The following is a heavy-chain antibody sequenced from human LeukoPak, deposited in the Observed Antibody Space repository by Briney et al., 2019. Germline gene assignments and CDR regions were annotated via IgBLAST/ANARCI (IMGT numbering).Heavy chain of an antibody. V-gene: IGHV4-39*07. CDR2: IYYSGST. CDR3: ARGTQITIFGVVTPYYFDY. J-gene: IGHJ4*02. Sequence: SETLSLTCTVSGGSISSSSYYWGWIRQPPGKGLEWIGSIYYSGSTNYNPSLKSRVTISVDTSKNQFSLKLSSVTAADTAVYYCARGTQITIFGVVTPYYFDYWGQGTLVTVSS. CDR1: GGSISSSSYY. D-gene: IGHD3-3*01.